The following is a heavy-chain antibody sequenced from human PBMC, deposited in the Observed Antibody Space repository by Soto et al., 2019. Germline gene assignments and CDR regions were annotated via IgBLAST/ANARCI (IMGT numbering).Heavy chain of an antibody. J-gene: IGHJ3*02. CDR3: ASNYYDSSGYLVPDAFDI. Sequence: SVKVSCKASGGTFSSYTISWVRQAPGQGLEWMGRIIPILGIANYAQKFQGRVTITADKSTSTAYMELGSLGSEDTAVYYCASNYYDSSGYLVPDAFDIWGQGTMVTVSS. V-gene: IGHV1-69*02. CDR2: IIPILGIA. D-gene: IGHD3-22*01. CDR1: GGTFSSYT.